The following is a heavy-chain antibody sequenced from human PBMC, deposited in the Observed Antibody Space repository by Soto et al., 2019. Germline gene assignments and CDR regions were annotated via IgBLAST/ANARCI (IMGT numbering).Heavy chain of an antibody. CDR2: INNDGNDI. J-gene: IGHJ4*02. Sequence: PGGSLRLSCEGSGATFANYWMRWVRQAPGKGLVWVSRINNDGNDITYADSVKGRFTASRDNAKNMVFLQMNSLGADDTAVYYCARDSSPYYDFWSGFYTYFDYWGQGVQVTVSS. D-gene: IGHD3-3*01. V-gene: IGHV3-74*01. CDR3: ARDSSPYYDFWSGFYTYFDY. CDR1: GATFANYW.